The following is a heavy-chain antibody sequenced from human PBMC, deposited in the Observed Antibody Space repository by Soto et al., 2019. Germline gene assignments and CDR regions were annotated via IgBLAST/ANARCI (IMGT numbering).Heavy chain of an antibody. V-gene: IGHV3-33*01. CDR3: AREVGDFDS. Sequence: QVQLVESGGGVVQPGRSLRLSCAASGFTFFSYGMHWVRQAPGKGLEWVAVIWYDGSNTYYADSVKGRVTISRDNSKNTLYLQMNSLRAEDTAVYYCAREVGDFDSWGQGTLVTVSS. CDR2: IWYDGSNT. CDR1: GFTFFSYG. D-gene: IGHD2-2*01. J-gene: IGHJ4*02.